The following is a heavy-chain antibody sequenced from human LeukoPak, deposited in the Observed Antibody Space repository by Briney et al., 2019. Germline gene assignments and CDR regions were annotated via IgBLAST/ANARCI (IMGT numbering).Heavy chain of an antibody. V-gene: IGHV1-2*06. CDR2: INPNSGGT. CDR3: ARDPTPSSPRLAFFDNWFDP. CDR1: GYTFTGYY. J-gene: IGHJ5*02. Sequence: ASVKVSCTASGYTFTGYYMHWVRQAPGQGLEWMGRINPNSGGTNYAQKFQGRVTMTRDTSISTAYMELSRLRSDDPAVYYCARDPTPSSPRLAFFDNWFDPWGQGTLVTVSS. D-gene: IGHD6-13*01.